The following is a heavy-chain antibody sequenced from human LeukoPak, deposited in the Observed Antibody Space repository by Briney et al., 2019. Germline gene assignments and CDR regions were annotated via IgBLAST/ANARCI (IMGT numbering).Heavy chain of an antibody. CDR3: ARSLFPAFDI. CDR1: GGSISSGSYY. D-gene: IGHD2-21*01. J-gene: IGHJ3*02. CDR2: IYTSGST. Sequence: SETLSLTCTDSGGSISSGSYYWSWIRQPAGKGLEWIGRIYTSGSTNYNPSLKSRVTISVDTSKNQFSLKLSSVTAADTAVYYCARSLFPAFDIWGQGTMVTVSS. V-gene: IGHV4-61*02.